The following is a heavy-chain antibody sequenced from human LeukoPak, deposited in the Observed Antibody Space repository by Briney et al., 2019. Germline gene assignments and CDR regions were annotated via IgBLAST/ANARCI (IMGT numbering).Heavy chain of an antibody. V-gene: IGHV4-38-2*02. CDR2: IYHRGST. CDR3: AREYSGYDSDYFYYYMDV. D-gene: IGHD5-12*01. CDR1: GYSISSGYY. J-gene: IGHJ6*03. Sequence: PSETLSLTCTVSGYSISSGYYWAWIRQPPGKGPEWIGNIYHRGSTNYNPSLKSRVTISVDTSKNQFSLKLTSVTAADTAVYFCAREYSGYDSDYFYYYMDVWGKGTPVTVSS.